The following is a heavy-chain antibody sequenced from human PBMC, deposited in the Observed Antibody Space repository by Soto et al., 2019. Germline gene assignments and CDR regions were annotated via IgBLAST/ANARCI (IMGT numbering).Heavy chain of an antibody. J-gene: IGHJ4*02. CDR2: ISSSSSTI. Sequence: GGSLRLSCAASGFTFSSYSMNWVRQAPGKGLEWVSYISSSSSTIYYADSVKGRFTISRDNAKNSLYLQMNSLRDEDTVVYYCARDRIQLWSVYYFDYWGQGTLVTVSS. CDR3: ARDRIQLWSVYYFDY. V-gene: IGHV3-48*02. CDR1: GFTFSSYS. D-gene: IGHD5-18*01.